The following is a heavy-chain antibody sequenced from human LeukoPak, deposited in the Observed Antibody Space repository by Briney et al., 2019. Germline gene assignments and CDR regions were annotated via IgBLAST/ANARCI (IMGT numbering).Heavy chain of an antibody. Sequence: SETLSLTCSVSGGSISSSDYYWGWVRQPPGKGLEWIGEINHSGSTNYNPSLKSRITISVDTSKNQFSLKLSSVTAADTAVYYCARGVRFLEWTQRYFDYWGQGTLVTVSS. CDR1: GGSISSSDYY. CDR3: ARGVRFLEWTQRYFDY. V-gene: IGHV4-39*07. CDR2: INHSGST. J-gene: IGHJ4*02. D-gene: IGHD3-3*01.